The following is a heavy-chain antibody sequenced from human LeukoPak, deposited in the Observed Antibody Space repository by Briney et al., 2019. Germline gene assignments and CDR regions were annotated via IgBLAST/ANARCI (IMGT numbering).Heavy chain of an antibody. CDR2: IRYDGSNK. J-gene: IGHJ4*02. D-gene: IGHD2-2*01. V-gene: IGHV3-30*02. Sequence: QPGGSLRLSCAASGFTFSSYGMHWVRQAPGKGLEWVAFIRYDGSNKYYADSVKGRFTISRDNSKNTLYLQMNSLRAEDTAVYYCAKGFIVVVPAAFDYWGQGTLVTVSS. CDR1: GFTFSSYG. CDR3: AKGFIVVVPAAFDY.